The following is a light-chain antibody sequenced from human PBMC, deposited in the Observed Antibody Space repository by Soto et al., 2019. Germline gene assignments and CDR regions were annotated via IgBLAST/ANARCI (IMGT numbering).Light chain of an antibody. Sequence: DIQMTQSPPPLSASVGDRVTITCRASQGIEGFLAWYQQKPGTAPKLLVYGTSTLQVGVPSRFSGSGWGTDFTLTISSVQPEDVATYYCQKYNKAPWKFGQGTKV. J-gene: IGKJ1*01. CDR3: QKYNKAPWK. V-gene: IGKV1-27*01. CDR1: QGIEGF. CDR2: GTS.